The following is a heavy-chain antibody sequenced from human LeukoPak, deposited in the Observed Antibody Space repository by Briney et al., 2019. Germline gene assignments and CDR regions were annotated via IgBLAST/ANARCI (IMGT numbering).Heavy chain of an antibody. J-gene: IGHJ4*02. D-gene: IGHD3-16*01. V-gene: IGHV1-18*01. CDR2: ISAYNGNT. CDR1: GYTVTNYV. Sequence: ASVKVSCKASGYTVTNYVIRWVRQAPGQGLECMGWISAYNGNTNYAQRFQGRVTMTTDTSTSTAYMELRSLRSDDTAVYYCARVRDYGGIGEDYWGQGTLVTVSS. CDR3: ARVRDYGGIGEDY.